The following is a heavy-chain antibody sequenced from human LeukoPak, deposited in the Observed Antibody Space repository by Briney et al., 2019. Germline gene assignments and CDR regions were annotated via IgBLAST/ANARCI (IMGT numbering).Heavy chain of an antibody. Sequence: GGSLRLSCAASGFTFSDYYMSWIRQAPGKGLEWVSYISSSSSYTNYADSVEGRFTISRDNAKNSLYLQMNSLRAEDTAVYYCARDCRTSYGSGREFDYWGQGTLVTVSS. CDR2: ISSSSSYT. V-gene: IGHV3-11*06. CDR1: GFTFSDYY. D-gene: IGHD3-10*01. J-gene: IGHJ4*02. CDR3: ARDCRTSYGSGREFDY.